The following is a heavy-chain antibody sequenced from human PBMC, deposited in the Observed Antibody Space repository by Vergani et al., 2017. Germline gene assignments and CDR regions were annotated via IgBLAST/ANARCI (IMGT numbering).Heavy chain of an antibody. D-gene: IGHD1-7*01. CDR3: ARGNSLGSY. CDR2: IKEDGSEK. CDR1: GFIFSSYW. Sequence: VQLEESGGGVVQPGGSLRLSCAASGFIFSSYWMHWVRQAPGKGLEWVAAIKEDGSEKQYVDSVKGRFTISRDNAKKSLYLQMNSLRGEDTAVYYCARGNSLGSYWGQGTLVTVSS. V-gene: IGHV3-7*01. J-gene: IGHJ4*02.